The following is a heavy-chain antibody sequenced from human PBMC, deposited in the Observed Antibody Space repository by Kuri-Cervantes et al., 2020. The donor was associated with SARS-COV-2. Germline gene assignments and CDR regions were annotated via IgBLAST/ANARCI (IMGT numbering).Heavy chain of an antibody. CDR1: GFPFRSYA. V-gene: IGHV3-23*01. CDR2: ISGIGGST. CDR3: AKGPYYDFWSGYYTTGLFDYYGMDV. J-gene: IGHJ6*02. Sequence: GESLKISCAASGFPFRSYAMSWVRQAPGKGLEWVSAISGIGGSTYYADSVKGRFTISRDNSKNTLYLQMNSLRAEDTAVYYCAKGPYYDFWSGYYTTGLFDYYGMDVWGQGTTVTVSS. D-gene: IGHD3-3*01.